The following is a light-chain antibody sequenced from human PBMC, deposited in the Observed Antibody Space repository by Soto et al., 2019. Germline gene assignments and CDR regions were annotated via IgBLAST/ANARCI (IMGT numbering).Light chain of an antibody. CDR1: QRVSSN. Sequence: EIVMTQSPATLSVSPVERATLACRASQRVSSNLDWDQQRPGQSPRLLRHSASARAAGRPARFSGSGAGTEFSLSIHSLQSEDFTVYLCQQYIDWPSTFGPGTRLEIK. CDR2: SAS. J-gene: IGKJ5*01. V-gene: IGKV3-15*01. CDR3: QQYIDWPST.